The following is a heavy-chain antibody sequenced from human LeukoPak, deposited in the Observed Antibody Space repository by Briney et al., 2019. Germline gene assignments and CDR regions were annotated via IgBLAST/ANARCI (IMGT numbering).Heavy chain of an antibody. Sequence: AASVKVSCKASGYTFTGYYMHWVRQPPAPGLEWMGWINPNSGGTNYAQKFQGRVTMTRDTSISTAYMELSRLRSDDTAVYYCARGAGGGTSFMDVWGQGTTVTVSS. CDR1: GYTFTGYY. D-gene: IGHD2-2*01. CDR2: INPNSGGT. CDR3: ARGAGGGTSFMDV. J-gene: IGHJ6*02. V-gene: IGHV1-2*02.